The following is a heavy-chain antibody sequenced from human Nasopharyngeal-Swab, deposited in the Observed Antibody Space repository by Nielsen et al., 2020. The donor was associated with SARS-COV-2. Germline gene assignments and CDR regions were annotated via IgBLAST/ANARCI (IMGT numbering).Heavy chain of an antibody. J-gene: IGHJ4*02. D-gene: IGHD4-23*01. CDR3: TRDIGGRGAY. CDR1: GFTFRNYW. CDR2: IDTAGSTI. V-gene: IGHV3-74*01. Sequence: GESLKISCVASGFTFRNYWMHWVRQVPGNGLVWVSRIDTAGSTIDYADSVEGRFSISRDNARNTLYLQMHSLRAEDTAVYYCTRDIGGRGAYWGQGALVTVSS.